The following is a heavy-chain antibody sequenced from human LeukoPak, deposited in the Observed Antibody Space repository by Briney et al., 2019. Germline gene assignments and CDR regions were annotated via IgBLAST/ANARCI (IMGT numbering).Heavy chain of an antibody. Sequence: SETLSLTCTVSGGSISSGDYYWSWIRQPPGKGLEWIGYIYHSGSTYCTPSLKSRVTISVDRSKNQFSLKLSSVTAADTAVYYCARGNGYNYLDYWGQGTLVTVSS. D-gene: IGHD5-24*01. CDR3: ARGNGYNYLDY. V-gene: IGHV4-30-2*01. J-gene: IGHJ4*02. CDR1: GGSISSGDYY. CDR2: IYHSGST.